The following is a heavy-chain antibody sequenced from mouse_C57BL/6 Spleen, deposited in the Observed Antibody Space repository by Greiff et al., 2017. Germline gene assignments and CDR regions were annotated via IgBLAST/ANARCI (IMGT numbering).Heavy chain of an antibody. V-gene: IGHV1-26*01. J-gene: IGHJ3*01. CDR2: INPNNGGT. Sequence: EVQLHQSGPELVKPGASVKISCKASGYTFTDYYMNWVKQSHGKSLEWIGDINPNNGGTSYNQKFKGKATLTVDKSSSTAYMELRSLTSEDSAVYYCARSRLTGSGFAYWGQGTLVTVSA. D-gene: IGHD4-1*01. CDR1: GYTFTDYY. CDR3: ARSRLTGSGFAY.